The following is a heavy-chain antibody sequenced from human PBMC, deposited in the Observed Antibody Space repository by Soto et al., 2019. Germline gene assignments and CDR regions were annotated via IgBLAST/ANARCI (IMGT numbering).Heavy chain of an antibody. CDR1: GFTFSDHA. CDR2: ISGGGGGA. CDR3: GGDLWWYTH. J-gene: IGHJ4*02. V-gene: IGHV3-23*01. Sequence: EVQLLESGGGLVQPGGSLRLSCTASGFTFSDHAMTWVCQAPGKVLGWLSGISGGGGGAYYAVSVKGRFTVSRANSNNSLLLQMDSLGVAAMSVYYCGGDLWWYTHWGQGTLVTVSS. D-gene: IGHD2-15*01.